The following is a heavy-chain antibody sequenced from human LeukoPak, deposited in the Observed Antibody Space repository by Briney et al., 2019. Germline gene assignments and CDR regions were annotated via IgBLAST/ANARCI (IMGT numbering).Heavy chain of an antibody. CDR1: GFTFSSYG. D-gene: IGHD2-15*01. CDR3: AKNGDRGAYCSGGTCYPYYYYYMDV. V-gene: IGHV3-23*01. J-gene: IGHJ6*03. Sequence: GGSLRLSCAASGFTFSSYGMSWVRQAPGKGLEWVSAISGSGGSTYYADSVKGRFTISRDNSRNTLYLQMNSLRAEDTAIYYCAKNGDRGAYCSGGTCYPYYYYYMDVWGKGTTVTISS. CDR2: ISGSGGST.